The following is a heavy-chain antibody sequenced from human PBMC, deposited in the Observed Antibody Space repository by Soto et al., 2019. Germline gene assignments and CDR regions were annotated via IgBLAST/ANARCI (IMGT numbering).Heavy chain of an antibody. V-gene: IGHV3-21*01. CDR3: ARDVSVVVVAAANDY. CDR2: ISSSSSYI. CDR1: GFTFSSYS. J-gene: IGHJ4*02. D-gene: IGHD2-15*01. Sequence: GGSLRLSCAASGFTFSSYSMNWVRQAPGKGLEWVSSISSSSSYIYYADSVKGRFTISRDNAKNSLYLQMNSLRAEDTAVYYCARDVSVVVVAAANDYWGQGTLVTVSS.